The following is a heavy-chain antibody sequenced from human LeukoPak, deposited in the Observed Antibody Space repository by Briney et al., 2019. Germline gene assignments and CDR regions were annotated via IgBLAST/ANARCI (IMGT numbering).Heavy chain of an antibody. CDR2: IRYDGSNK. Sequence: GGSLRLSCAASGFTFSSYGMHWVRQAPGKGLEWVAVIRYDGSNKYYADSVKGRFTICRDNSKNTLYLQMNSLRAEDTAVYYCAKGPETYYDFWSGYRGSDYWGQGTLVSVSS. V-gene: IGHV3-30*02. J-gene: IGHJ4*02. D-gene: IGHD3-3*01. CDR1: GFTFSSYG. CDR3: AKGPETYYDFWSGYRGSDY.